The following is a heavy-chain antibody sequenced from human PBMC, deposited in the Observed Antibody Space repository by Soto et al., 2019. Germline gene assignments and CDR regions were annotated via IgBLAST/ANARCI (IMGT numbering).Heavy chain of an antibody. CDR1: GFSFSNSA. CDR2: ISNDGINK. J-gene: IGHJ4*02. CDR3: ARDRFVGDHYETSGYLDY. V-gene: IGHV3-30-3*01. D-gene: IGHD3-22*01. Sequence: QVQLVESGGGVVQPGRSLTLSCAASGFSFSNSAMHWVRQAPGEGLEWVAVISNDGINKYYAESVRGRFTISRDNSKNTVYLQMRSLRTEDTAVYYCARDRFVGDHYETSGYLDYWGQGTLVTVSS.